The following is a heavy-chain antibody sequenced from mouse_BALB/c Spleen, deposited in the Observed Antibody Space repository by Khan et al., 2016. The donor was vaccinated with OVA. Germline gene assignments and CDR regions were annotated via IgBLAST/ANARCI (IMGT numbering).Heavy chain of an antibody. CDR3: VNHGSTSAWFTY. CDR1: GYTFTSFW. V-gene: IGHV1-7*01. Sequence: VQLQESGAELTKPGASVKMSCKASGYTFTSFWMHWVKQRPGQGLEWIGYINPSTDYTESNQRFKDKATLTADKSSSTAYMRLTSLTSDDSAVYYCVNHGSTSAWFTYWGQGTLVTVSA. D-gene: IGHD1-1*01. J-gene: IGHJ3*01. CDR2: INPSTDYT.